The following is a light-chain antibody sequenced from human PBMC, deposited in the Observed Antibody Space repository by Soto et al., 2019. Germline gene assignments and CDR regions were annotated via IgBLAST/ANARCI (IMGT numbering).Light chain of an antibody. Sequence: QSALTQPRSVSGSPGQSVTISCTGTSSDVGRYDYVSWYQQHPGKAPKLMIYDVSKRPSGVPDRFSGSKSGNTASLTISGLQAEDEADYYCQSYDSSLSGYVFGTGTKLTVL. CDR1: SSDVGRYDY. CDR2: DVS. CDR3: QSYDSSLSGYV. V-gene: IGLV2-11*01. J-gene: IGLJ1*01.